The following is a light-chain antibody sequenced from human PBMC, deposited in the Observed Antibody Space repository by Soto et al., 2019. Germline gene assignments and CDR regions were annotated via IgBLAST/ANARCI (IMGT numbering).Light chain of an antibody. J-gene: IGLJ1*01. CDR1: SSDVGGYNY. V-gene: IGLV2-14*03. CDR3: SSYSSRNTHV. Sequence: QSVLTQPASVSGSPGQSITISCTGTSSDVGGYNYVSWYQQHPGKAPKLMIYDVSNRPSGVSNRFSGSKSGNTASLTISGLRAEDEADYYCSSYSSRNTHVFGTGTKVTVL. CDR2: DVS.